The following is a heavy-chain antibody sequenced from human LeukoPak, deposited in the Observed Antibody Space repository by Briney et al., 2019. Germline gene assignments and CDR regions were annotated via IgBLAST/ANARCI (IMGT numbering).Heavy chain of an antibody. CDR1: GFTFSSYA. D-gene: IGHD6-19*01. J-gene: IGHJ4*02. CDR2: ISGSGGST. V-gene: IGHV3-23*01. CDR3: ATLDSSGWYGDY. Sequence: PGGSLRLSCAASGFTFSSYAMSWVRQAPGKGLEWVSAISGSGGSTYYADSVKGRFTISRDNSKNTLYLQMNSLRAEDTAVYYCATLDSSGWYGDYWGQGTLVTVSS.